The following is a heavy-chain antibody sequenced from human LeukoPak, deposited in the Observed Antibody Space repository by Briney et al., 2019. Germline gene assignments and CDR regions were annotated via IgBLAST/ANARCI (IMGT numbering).Heavy chain of an antibody. Sequence: PGGSLRLSCSASGFTFSTYAMHWVRQAPGKGLEYVSGINTNGGSTFYADSVKGRFTISRDNSKNTLYLQMSSLRAEDTAVYYCVKNVVQQFVGLASDIWGQGTVVTVSS. CDR1: GFTFSTYA. V-gene: IGHV3-64D*09. CDR2: INTNGGST. CDR3: VKNVVQQFVGLASDI. J-gene: IGHJ3*02. D-gene: IGHD3-16*01.